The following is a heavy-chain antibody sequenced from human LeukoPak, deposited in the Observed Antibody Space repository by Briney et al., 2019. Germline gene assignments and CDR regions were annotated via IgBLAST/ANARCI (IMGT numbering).Heavy chain of an antibody. J-gene: IGHJ5*02. Sequence: SETLSLTCTVSGGSISSSSYYWSWIRQPAGKGLEWIGRIYTSGSTNYNPSLKSRVTMSVDTSKNQFSLKLSSVTAADTAVYYCARADGDYSWFDPWGQGTLVTVSS. V-gene: IGHV4-61*02. CDR3: ARADGDYSWFDP. CDR2: IYTSGST. D-gene: IGHD4-17*01. CDR1: GGSISSSSYY.